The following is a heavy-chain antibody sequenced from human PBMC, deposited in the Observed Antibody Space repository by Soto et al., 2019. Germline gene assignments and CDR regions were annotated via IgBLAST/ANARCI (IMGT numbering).Heavy chain of an antibody. CDR3: ARLEKWYYCSYAFDV. J-gene: IGHJ6*02. Sequence: GESRKISCQGSGYSFTTYWISWVRQMPGKGLEWMGKIDPADSSTNYSPSFQGHITISVDKSINTAHLQFSSLKAADTAVYYCARLEKWYYCSYAFDVWGQATLVTV. CDR2: IDPADSST. D-gene: IGHD1-26*01. CDR1: GYSFTTYW. V-gene: IGHV5-10-1*01.